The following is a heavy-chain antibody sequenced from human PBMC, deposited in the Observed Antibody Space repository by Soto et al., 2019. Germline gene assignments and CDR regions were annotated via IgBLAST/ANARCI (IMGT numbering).Heavy chain of an antibody. V-gene: IGHV4-31*03. CDR2: IYYSGST. Sequence: KPSETLSLTCTVSGGSISSGGYYWSWIRQHPGKGLEWIGYIYYSGSTYYNPSLKSRVTISVDTSKNQFSLKLSSVTAADTAVYYCARGGCGSSTSCYFLVYYGMDVWGQGTTVTVSS. CDR3: ARGGCGSSTSCYFLVYYGMDV. D-gene: IGHD2-2*01. J-gene: IGHJ6*02. CDR1: GGSISSGGYY.